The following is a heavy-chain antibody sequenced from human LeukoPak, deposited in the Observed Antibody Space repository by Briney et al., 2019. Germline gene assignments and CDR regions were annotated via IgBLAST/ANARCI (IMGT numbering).Heavy chain of an antibody. J-gene: IGHJ4*02. CDR3: ATVPAGHYFDY. D-gene: IGHD2-2*01. V-gene: IGHV3-7*01. CDR2: IKQDGSDK. Sequence: GGSLRLSCAGSGFSFSNYWMAWVRQAPGKGLEWVANIKQDGSDKYYVDSVKGRFTISRDNAKNSLYLQMNSLKAEDTAVYYCATVPAGHYFDYWGQGTLVIVSS. CDR1: GFSFSNYW.